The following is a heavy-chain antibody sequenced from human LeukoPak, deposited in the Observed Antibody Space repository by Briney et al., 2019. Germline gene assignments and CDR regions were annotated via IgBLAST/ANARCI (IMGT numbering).Heavy chain of an antibody. J-gene: IGHJ4*02. D-gene: IGHD7-27*01. CDR2: INLDGGDT. CDR3: VKDEDWGFSD. CDR1: GFTFDDYT. V-gene: IGHV3-43*01. Sequence: PGGSLRLSCAASGFTFDDYTMHWVRQAPGKGLEWVSLINLDGGDTYYADSVKGRFTISRDNSKNSLYLQMNSLRTEDTVLYYCVKDEDWGFSDWGRGTLVTVSS.